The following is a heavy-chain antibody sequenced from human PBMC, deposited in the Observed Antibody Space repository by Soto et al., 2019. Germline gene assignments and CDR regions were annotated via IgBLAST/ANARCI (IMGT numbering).Heavy chain of an antibody. V-gene: IGHV4-34*01. J-gene: IGHJ4*02. CDR3: ATSLWFGTQPEI. CDR2: ISPSGTT. CDR1: DGSFSNNY. Sequence: SETLSLTCGVYDGSFSNNYWTWFRQPPGKGLEWIGEISPSGTTKYIPPLKSRVTISLDTSKMHSSLKVTSVTAADTAVYYCATSLWFGTQPEIWGQGTLVTVSS. D-gene: IGHD3-10*01.